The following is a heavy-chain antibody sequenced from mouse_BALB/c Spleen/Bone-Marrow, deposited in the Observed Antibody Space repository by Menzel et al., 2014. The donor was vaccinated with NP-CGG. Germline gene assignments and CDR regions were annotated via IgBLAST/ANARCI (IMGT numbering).Heavy chain of an antibody. D-gene: IGHD2-10*02. V-gene: IGHV1-4*01. Sequence: VELQESGAELARPGASVKMSCKASGYTFTSYTMHWVKQRPGQGLEWIGYINPSSGYTNYNQKFKDKATLTADKSSSTAYMQLSSLTSEDSAVCYCAYGNYGYAMDYWGQGTSVTVSS. CDR3: AYGNYGYAMDY. J-gene: IGHJ4*01. CDR1: GYTFTSYT. CDR2: INPSSGYT.